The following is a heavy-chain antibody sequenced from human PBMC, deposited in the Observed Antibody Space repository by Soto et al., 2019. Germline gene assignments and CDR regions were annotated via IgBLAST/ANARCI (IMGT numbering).Heavy chain of an antibody. V-gene: IGHV4-59*01. CDR3: ARDKGGWPDY. J-gene: IGHJ4*02. Sequence: SETLSLTCTVSGGSLSTYYWSWIRQPPGKGLESIGYIYYTVGTHYNPSLKSRVSISLDTSKNHFSRQLTSVTAADTAVYYCARDKGGWPDYWGQGTLVTVSS. CDR2: IYYTVGT. D-gene: IGHD1-26*01. CDR1: GGSLSTYY.